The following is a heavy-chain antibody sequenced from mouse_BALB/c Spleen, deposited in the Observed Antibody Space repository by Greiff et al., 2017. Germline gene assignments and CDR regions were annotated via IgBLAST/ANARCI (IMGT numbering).Heavy chain of an antibody. CDR3: ATYGNYVPFFAY. V-gene: IGHV2-9*02. CDR2: IWAGGST. D-gene: IGHD2-1*01. J-gene: IGHJ3*01. CDR1: GFSLTSYG. Sequence: QVQLQQSGPGLVAPSQSLSITCTVSGFSLTSYGVHWVRQPPGKGLEWLGVIWAGGSTNYNSALMSRLSISKDNSKSQVFLKMNSLQTDDTAMYYCATYGNYVPFFAYWGQGTLVTVSA.